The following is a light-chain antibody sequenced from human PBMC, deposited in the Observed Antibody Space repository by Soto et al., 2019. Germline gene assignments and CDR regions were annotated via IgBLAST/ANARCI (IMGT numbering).Light chain of an antibody. CDR1: QSVAGSY. Sequence: EIVLTPSPGTLSLSPVERATLSCRASQSVAGSYLAWYQQKPGQAPRLLIYGASSRATGIPDRFSGSGSGTDFTLTISRLEPEDFAVYYCQRYASSTITFGQGTRLEI. CDR3: QRYASSTIT. J-gene: IGKJ5*01. V-gene: IGKV3-20*01. CDR2: GAS.